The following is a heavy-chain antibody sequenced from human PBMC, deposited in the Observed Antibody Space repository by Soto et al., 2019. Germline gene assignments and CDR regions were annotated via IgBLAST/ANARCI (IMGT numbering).Heavy chain of an antibody. V-gene: IGHV3-15*01. J-gene: IGHJ3*02. D-gene: IGHD3-9*01. Sequence: VVSLILSCAASGCTFSNSLMSWFRQAPGKGLEWVGRIKSKTDGGTTDYAAPVKGRFTISRDDSKNTLYLQMNSLKTEDTAVYYCTKDTPLRYFDCSPNNDDFDIWGQGTLVTVSS. CDR3: TKDTPLRYFDCSPNNDDFDI. CDR2: IKSKTDGGTT. CDR1: GCTFSNSL.